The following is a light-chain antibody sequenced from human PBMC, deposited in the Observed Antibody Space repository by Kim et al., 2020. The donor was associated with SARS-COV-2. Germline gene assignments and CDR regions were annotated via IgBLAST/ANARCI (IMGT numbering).Light chain of an antibody. CDR2: DTN. Sequence: QAVVTQEPSLTVSPGGTVTLTCGSSTGAVTSGHYPYWFQQKPGQAPRTLIYDTNNKHSWTPARFSGSLLGGKAALTLTGAQPEDEAEYYCLLSYTASWLRVFGGGTQLTVL. V-gene: IGLV7-46*01. CDR1: TGAVTSGHY. J-gene: IGLJ2*01. CDR3: LLSYTASWLRV.